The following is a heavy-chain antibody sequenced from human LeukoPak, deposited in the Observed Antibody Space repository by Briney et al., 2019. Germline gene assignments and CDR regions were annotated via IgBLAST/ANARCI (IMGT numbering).Heavy chain of an antibody. CDR3: ARVRLLWFGESHKLFDY. D-gene: IGHD3-10*01. V-gene: IGHV1-18*01. J-gene: IGHJ4*02. CDR2: ISAYNGNT. CDR1: GYTFTSYG. Sequence: ASVKVSCKASGYTFTSYGISWVRQAPGQGLEWMGWISAYNGNTNYAQKLQGRVTMTTDTSTSTAYMELRSLRSDDTAVYYCARVRLLWFGESHKLFDYWGQGTLVTVSS.